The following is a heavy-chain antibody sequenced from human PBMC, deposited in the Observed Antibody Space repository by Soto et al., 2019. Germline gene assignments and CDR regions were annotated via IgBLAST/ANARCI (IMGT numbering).Heavy chain of an antibody. D-gene: IGHD1-7*01. CDR1: GGTFSSYA. J-gene: IGHJ3*02. CDR3: ASSRRTTLDAFDI. Sequence: QAQQVQSGAKVKKPGSSVKVSCKASGGTFSSYAINWVRQAPGQGLEWMGGIIPIFGTANYAQKFQGRVTITADESTSTAYMELSSLRSEDTAVYYCASSRRTTLDAFDIWGQGTMVTVSS. V-gene: IGHV1-69*12. CDR2: IIPIFGTA.